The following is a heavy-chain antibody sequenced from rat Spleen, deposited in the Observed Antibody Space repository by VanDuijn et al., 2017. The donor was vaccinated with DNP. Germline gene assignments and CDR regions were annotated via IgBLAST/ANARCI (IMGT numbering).Heavy chain of an antibody. D-gene: IGHD4-3*01. CDR2: LNSDGVVT. CDR3: ARLDRGGAY. V-gene: IGHV5-7*01. CDR1: GFAFSDYD. Sequence: EVHLVESGGGLVQPGRSLKISCAASGFAFSDYDMAWVRQAPTKGLGWVAALNSDGVVTYYRDSVRGRFTISRDNAKSILYLHMDSLRSEDTATYYCARLDRGGAYWGQGTLVTVSS. J-gene: IGHJ3*01.